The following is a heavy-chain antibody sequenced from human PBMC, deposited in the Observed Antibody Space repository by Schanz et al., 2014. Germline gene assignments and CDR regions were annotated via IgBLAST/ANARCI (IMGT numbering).Heavy chain of an antibody. CDR3: ARELPGVVAFDF. V-gene: IGHV3-33*08. Sequence: MQLLEPGGGLAQPGGSLRLSCAASGFTLSNYAMSWVRQAPGKGLEWVAVISYDGSFKNYADSVRGRITMSRDNSKNTMYLQINNLRADDTAVYYCARELPGVVAFDFWGQGTMVTVSS. CDR2: ISYDGSFK. CDR1: GFTLSNYA. J-gene: IGHJ3*01. D-gene: IGHD7-27*01.